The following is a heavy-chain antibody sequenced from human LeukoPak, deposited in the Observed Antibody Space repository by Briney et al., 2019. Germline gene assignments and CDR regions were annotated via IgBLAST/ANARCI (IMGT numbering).Heavy chain of an antibody. D-gene: IGHD2-8*01. CDR2: ICYSGST. V-gene: IGHV4-39*01. J-gene: IGHJ5*02. CDR1: GGSISSSSYY. Sequence: SETLSLTCTVSGGSISSSSYYWGWIRQPPGKGLEWIGSICYSGSTYYNPSLESRVTISVDTSKNQFSLKMSSVTAADTAVYYCARHLLVPRRSKYNWFDPWGQGTLVTVSS. CDR3: ARHLLVPRRSKYNWFDP.